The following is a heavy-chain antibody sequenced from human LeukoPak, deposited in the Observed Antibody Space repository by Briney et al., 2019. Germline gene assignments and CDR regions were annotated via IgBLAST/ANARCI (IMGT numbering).Heavy chain of an antibody. D-gene: IGHD3-22*01. CDR1: GGSINSSSYY. J-gene: IGHJ4*02. Sequence: SETLSLTCTVSGGSINSSSYYWGWIRQPPGKGLEWIGSIYYSGSTYYNPSLKSRVTISVDTSKNQFSLKLSSATAADTAVYYCARGGSYESLDYWGQGTLVTVSS. V-gene: IGHV4-39*07. CDR3: ARGGSYESLDY. CDR2: IYYSGST.